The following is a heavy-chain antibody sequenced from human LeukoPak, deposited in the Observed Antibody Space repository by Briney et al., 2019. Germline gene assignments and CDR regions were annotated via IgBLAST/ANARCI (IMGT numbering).Heavy chain of an antibody. Sequence: PSETLSLTCTVSGGSISNYWSWIRQPPGKVLEWIRNVENTGSTNYNPSLESRVTISVDTSKNHFSLRLSSVTAADTAVYYCARAVGDSGHGRYFDYWGQGTLVTVSS. CDR2: VENTGST. D-gene: IGHD5-12*01. V-gene: IGHV4-59*01. J-gene: IGHJ4*02. CDR3: ARAVGDSGHGRYFDY. CDR1: GGSISNY.